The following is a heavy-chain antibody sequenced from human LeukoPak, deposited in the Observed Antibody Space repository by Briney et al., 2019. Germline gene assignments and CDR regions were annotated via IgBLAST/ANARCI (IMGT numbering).Heavy chain of an antibody. CDR1: RFTVSSNY. D-gene: IGHD1-26*01. J-gene: IGHJ1*01. CDR3: GRKYSGVDH. Sequence: GGSLRLSCPACRFTVSSNYMSWVRQAPGKGLEWVSVIYSGGSTYYADSVKGRFTISRDNSKNTLYLQMNSLRAEDTAVYYCGRKYSGVDHWGQGTLVTVSS. V-gene: IGHV3-53*01. CDR2: IYSGGST.